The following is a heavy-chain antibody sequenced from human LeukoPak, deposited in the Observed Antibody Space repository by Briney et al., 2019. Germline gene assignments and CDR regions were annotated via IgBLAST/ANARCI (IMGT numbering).Heavy chain of an antibody. CDR2: ISAYNGNT. V-gene: IGHV1-18*01. J-gene: IGHJ3*02. CDR3: ASLKNYYDSSGYLVTDAFDI. D-gene: IGHD3-22*01. Sequence: GASVKVSCKASGYTFTSYGISWVRQAPGQGLEWMGWISAYNGNTNYAQKLQGRVTMTTDPSTSTAYMELRSLKSDDTAVYYCASLKNYYDSSGYLVTDAFDIWGQGTMVTVSS. CDR1: GYTFTSYG.